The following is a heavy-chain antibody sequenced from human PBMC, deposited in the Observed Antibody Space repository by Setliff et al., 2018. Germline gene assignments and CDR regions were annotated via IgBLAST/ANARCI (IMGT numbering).Heavy chain of an antibody. CDR2: INAGNGNT. J-gene: IGHJ4*02. V-gene: IGHV1-3*01. CDR3: ARDISAALPAAILYY. D-gene: IGHD2-2*01. CDR1: GYTFTSYA. Sequence: ASVKVSCKASGYTFTSYAMHWVRQAPGQRLEWMGWINAGNGNTKYSQKFQGRVTITRDTSASTAYMELSSLRSEDTAVYYCARDISAALPAAILYYWGQGTLVTVSS.